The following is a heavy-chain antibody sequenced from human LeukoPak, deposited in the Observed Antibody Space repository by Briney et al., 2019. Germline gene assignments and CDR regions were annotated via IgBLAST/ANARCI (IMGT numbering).Heavy chain of an antibody. Sequence: PGGSLRLSCAASGFTFSSYAMSWVRQAPGKGLEWVSAISGSDGSTYYADSVKGRFTISRDNSKNTLYLQMNSLSADDTAVYYCAKGNLRGPPPNIDIWGQGPLVTVSS. CDR1: GFTFSSYA. CDR2: ISGSDGST. J-gene: IGHJ4*02. CDR3: AKGNLRGPPPNIDI. D-gene: IGHD5/OR15-5a*01. V-gene: IGHV3-23*01.